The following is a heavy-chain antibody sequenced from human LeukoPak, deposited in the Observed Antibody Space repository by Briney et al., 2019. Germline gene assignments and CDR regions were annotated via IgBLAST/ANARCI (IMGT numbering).Heavy chain of an antibody. CDR1: GFTFSSYS. V-gene: IGHV3-21*01. CDR3: AREPPPAGMDV. Sequence: PWGSLRLSCAASGFTFSSYSMNWVRQAPGKGLEWVSSISSSSSYIYYADSVKGRFTISRDNAKNSLYLQMNSLRAEDTAVYYCAREPPPAGMDVWGKGTTVTVSS. J-gene: IGHJ6*04. CDR2: ISSSSSYI.